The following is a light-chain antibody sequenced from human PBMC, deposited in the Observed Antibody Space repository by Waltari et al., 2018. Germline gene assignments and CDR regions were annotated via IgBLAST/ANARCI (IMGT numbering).Light chain of an antibody. J-gene: IGLJ2*01. CDR2: DVS. CDR3: CSFAAGNTVI. Sequence: QSALTQPRSVSGSPGQSVTISCTGTSSDVGGYHSVSWYQQDPGKAPKPLMFDVSERPSGVSDRCSGSKSGNTASLTISGLQAEDESDYHCCSFAAGNTVIFGGGTKLTVV. CDR1: SSDVGGYHS. V-gene: IGLV2-11*01.